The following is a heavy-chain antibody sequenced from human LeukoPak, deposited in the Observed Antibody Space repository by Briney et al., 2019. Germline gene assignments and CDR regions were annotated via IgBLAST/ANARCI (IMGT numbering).Heavy chain of an antibody. V-gene: IGHV1-18*01. CDR2: ISGYNGNT. D-gene: IGHD3-3*01. CDR1: GYTLKYYG. Sequence: ASVKVSCKASGYTLKYYGIGWVRQAPGQGLEWMGWISGYNGNTNYAQKLQDRFTMTIDTSTNTAYMELRSLTSDDTAVYYCARDQRSFGVVTSPGYWGQGTLVSVSS. CDR3: ARDQRSFGVVTSPGY. J-gene: IGHJ4*02.